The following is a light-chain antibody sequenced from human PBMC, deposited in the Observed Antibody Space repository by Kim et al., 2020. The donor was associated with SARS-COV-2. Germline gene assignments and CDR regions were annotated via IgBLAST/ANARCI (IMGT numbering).Light chain of an antibody. J-gene: IGKJ1*01. CDR2: KAS. CDR1: RSSSSW. Sequence: ASVGGKVTNTCRASRSSSSWLAWYQQKPGKAPKLLIYKASSLESGVPSRCSGSGSGTEFTLTISSLQPDDFATYYCQQYNSYSWTFGQETKVDNK. V-gene: IGKV1-5*03. CDR3: QQYNSYSWT.